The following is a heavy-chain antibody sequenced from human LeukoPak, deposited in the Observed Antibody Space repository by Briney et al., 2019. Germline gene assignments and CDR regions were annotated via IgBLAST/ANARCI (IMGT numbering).Heavy chain of an antibody. CDR2: IIPIFGTA. CDR3: ARALVRTYHYDSSSAFDI. CDR1: GGTFSSYA. Sequence: SVKVSCKASGGTFSSYAISWVRQAPGQGLEWMGRIIPIFGTANYAQKFQGRVTITTDESTSTAYMELSSLRSEDTAVYYCARALVRTYHYDSSSAFDIWGQGTMVTVSS. V-gene: IGHV1-69*05. J-gene: IGHJ3*02. D-gene: IGHD3-22*01.